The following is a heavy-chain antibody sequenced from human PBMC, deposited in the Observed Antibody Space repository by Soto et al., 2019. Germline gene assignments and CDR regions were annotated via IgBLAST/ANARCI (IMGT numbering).Heavy chain of an antibody. CDR3: ARSIAARRGGYYYYYMDV. CDR2: IYSGGST. J-gene: IGHJ6*03. CDR1: GFTVSSNY. V-gene: IGHV3-53*04. Sequence: GGSLRLSCAASGFTVSSNYMSWVRQAPGKGLEWVSVIYSGGSTYYADSVKGRFTISRHNSKNTLYLQMNSLRAEDTAVYYCARSIAARRGGYYYYYMDVWGKGTTVTVSS. D-gene: IGHD6-6*01.